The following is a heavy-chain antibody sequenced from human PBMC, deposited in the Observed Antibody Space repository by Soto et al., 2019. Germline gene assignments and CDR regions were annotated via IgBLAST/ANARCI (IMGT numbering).Heavy chain of an antibody. CDR1: GFTFSSYA. V-gene: IGHV3-23*01. J-gene: IGHJ6*02. CDR2: ITGSGGST. CDR3: ARNRDGQRGGLDV. Sequence: EVQLLESGGGLVQPGGSLRLSCVASGFTFSSYAMSWVHQLPGKGLEWVSSITGSGGSTYYADSVKGRFTISRDKSKSTLYLLMSSLRADDTAVYHCARNRDGQRGGLDVWGQGTTVTVSS.